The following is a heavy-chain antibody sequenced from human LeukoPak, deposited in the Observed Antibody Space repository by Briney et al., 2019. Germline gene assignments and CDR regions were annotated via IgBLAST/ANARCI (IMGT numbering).Heavy chain of an antibody. CDR2: ISGSGGGT. CDR1: GFTFSSYA. Sequence: PGGSLRLSCAASGFTFSSYAMSWVRQAPARGLEWVAGISGSGGGTNYADSVKGRFTISRDNPKNTLFLQMNNLSADDTAVYFCAKRGVVIRVILVGFHKEAYYFDSWGQGALVTVSS. V-gene: IGHV3-23*01. J-gene: IGHJ4*02. D-gene: IGHD3-10*01. CDR3: AKRGVVIRVILVGFHKEAYYFDS.